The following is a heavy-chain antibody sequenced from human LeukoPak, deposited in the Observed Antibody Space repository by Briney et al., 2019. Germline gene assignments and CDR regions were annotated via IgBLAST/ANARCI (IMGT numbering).Heavy chain of an antibody. D-gene: IGHD3-10*01. CDR3: AKDRYGSGSYYLPGYAFDI. CDR1: GFTFSDYA. CDR2: ISGSGGST. V-gene: IGHV3-23*01. J-gene: IGHJ3*02. Sequence: GGSLRLSCAVSGFTFSDYAMSWVRQAPGKGLEWVSHISGSGGSTYYADSVKGRFTISRDNSKNTLYLQMSSLRAEDTAVYYCAKDRYGSGSYYLPGYAFDIWGQGTMVTVSS.